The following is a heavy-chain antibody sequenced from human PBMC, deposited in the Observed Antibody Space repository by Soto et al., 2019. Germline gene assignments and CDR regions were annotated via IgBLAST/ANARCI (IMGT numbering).Heavy chain of an antibody. CDR3: AKGSHYYDSSGYYGKDAFDI. CDR2: ISGSGGST. V-gene: IGHV3-23*01. D-gene: IGHD3-22*01. CDR1: GFTFSSYA. Sequence: GGSLRLSCAASGFTFSSYAMSWVRQAPGKGLEWVSAISGSGGSTYYADSVKGRFTISRDNSKNTLYLQMNSLRAEDTAVYYCAKGSHYYDSSGYYGKDAFDIWGQGTMVTVSS. J-gene: IGHJ3*02.